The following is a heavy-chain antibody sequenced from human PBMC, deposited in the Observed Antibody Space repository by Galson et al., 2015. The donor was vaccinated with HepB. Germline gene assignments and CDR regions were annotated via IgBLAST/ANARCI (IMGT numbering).Heavy chain of an antibody. J-gene: IGHJ4*02. CDR1: GFTCVDYA. V-gene: IGHV3-9*01. CDR2: IFCNGGAT. Sequence: SLRLSCAGSGFTCVDYAMHWVRQVPGKGLEWVSGIFCNGGATGYADSVRGRFTISRDNTKNSLFLQMTSLRPEDTAVYYCARGGVLVRDWGQGTLVTVSS. CDR3: ARGGVLVRD. D-gene: IGHD2-21*01.